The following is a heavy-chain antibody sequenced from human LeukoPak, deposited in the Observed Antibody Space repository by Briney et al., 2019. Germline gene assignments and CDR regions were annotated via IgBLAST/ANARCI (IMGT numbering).Heavy chain of an antibody. CDR1: GFTFSTYW. D-gene: IGHD6-19*01. CDR2: INSDGSST. CDR3: ARVDDRAVAGTRAPDY. V-gene: IGHV3-74*01. J-gene: IGHJ4*02. Sequence: GGSLRLSCAASGFTFSTYWMYWVRQAPGRGLLWVSRINSDGSSTSYADSVKGRFTISRDNAKNTLYLQMNSLRAEDTAVYYCARVDDRAVAGTRAPDYWGQGTLVTASS.